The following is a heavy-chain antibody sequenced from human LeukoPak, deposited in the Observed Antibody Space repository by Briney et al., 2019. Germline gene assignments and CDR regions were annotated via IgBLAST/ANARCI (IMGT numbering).Heavy chain of an antibody. V-gene: IGHV4-34*01. D-gene: IGHD4-17*01. CDR1: GGSFSGYY. J-gene: IGHJ4*02. CDR3: LRPATTPVTRRYFDY. CDR2: INHSGST. Sequence: PSGTLSLTCAVYGGSFSGYYWSWIRQPPGRGLEWIGEINHSGSTNYNPSLKSRGSISVETYKNQFPLKLMSVTGAEATVFYFLRPATTPVTRRYFDYWGQGTLVTVSS.